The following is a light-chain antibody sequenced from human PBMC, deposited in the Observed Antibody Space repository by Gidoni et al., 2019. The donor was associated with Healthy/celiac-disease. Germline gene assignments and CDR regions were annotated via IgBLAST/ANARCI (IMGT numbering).Light chain of an antibody. Sequence: IVLTQSPGTLSLSPGERATLSCRASQSVSSSYLAWYQQKPGQAPRRLIYGASSRATGIPDRVSGSGSGTDFTLTISRLEPEDFAVYYCQQYGSSPNTFGQGTRLEIK. V-gene: IGKV3-20*01. CDR1: QSVSSSY. CDR2: GAS. CDR3: QQYGSSPNT. J-gene: IGKJ5*01.